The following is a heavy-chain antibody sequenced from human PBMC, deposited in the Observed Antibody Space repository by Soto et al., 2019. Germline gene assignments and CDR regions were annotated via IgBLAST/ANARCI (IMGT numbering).Heavy chain of an antibody. Sequence: SETLSLTCSVSGGSISGSYWSWIRRSPGKGLEWLGYVYYTGSTNYSPSLRSRVSISVDTSKNEFSLRLSSVTAADTAVYFCARSVAVPGAHIDYWGQGTQVTVS. D-gene: IGHD6-19*01. J-gene: IGHJ4*02. V-gene: IGHV4-59*01. CDR3: ARSVAVPGAHIDY. CDR1: GGSISGSY. CDR2: VYYTGST.